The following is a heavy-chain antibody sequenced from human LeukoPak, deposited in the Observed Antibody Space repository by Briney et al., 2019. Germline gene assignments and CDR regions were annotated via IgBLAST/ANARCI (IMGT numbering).Heavy chain of an antibody. CDR1: GGSISSSSYY. D-gene: IGHD6-6*01. J-gene: IGHJ6*03. V-gene: IGHV4-39*07. CDR3: ARGVAARPFYFYYYMDV. Sequence: SETLSLTCTVSGGSISSSSYYWGWIRQPPGKALEWIGSIYYSGSTYYNPSLKSRVTISVDTSKNQFSLKLGSVTAADTAVYYCARGVAARPFYFYYYMDVWDTGTTVTFSS. CDR2: IYYSGST.